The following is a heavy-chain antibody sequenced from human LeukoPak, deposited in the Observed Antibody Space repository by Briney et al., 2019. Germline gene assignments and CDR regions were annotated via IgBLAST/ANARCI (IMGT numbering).Heavy chain of an antibody. CDR3: ARALVIKSYGGNSYYYYYMDV. CDR1: GYTFTSYD. D-gene: IGHD4-23*01. Sequence: GASVKVSCKASGYTFTSYDINWVRQATGQGLEWMGWMNPNSGNTGYAQKFQGRVTITADKSTSTAYMELSSLRSEDTAVYYCARALVIKSYGGNSYYYYYMDVWGKGTTVTVSS. J-gene: IGHJ6*03. V-gene: IGHV1-8*01. CDR2: MNPNSGNT.